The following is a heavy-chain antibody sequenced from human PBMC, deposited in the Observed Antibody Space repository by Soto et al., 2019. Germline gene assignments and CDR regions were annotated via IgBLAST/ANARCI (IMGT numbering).Heavy chain of an antibody. CDR1: GFTFSSYA. V-gene: IGHV3-23*01. CDR3: AILGLYDTSAYGS. CDR2: ISGSGAGT. Sequence: EVQLLESGGGLVQPGGSLRLSCAASGFTFSSYAMSWVRQAPGKGLEWVSGISGSGAGTYYADSVKGRFTFSRDNSKNTLYLRMNSLRAEDTAVYCCAILGLYDTSAYGSWGQGTLVTVSS. D-gene: IGHD3-22*01. J-gene: IGHJ4*02.